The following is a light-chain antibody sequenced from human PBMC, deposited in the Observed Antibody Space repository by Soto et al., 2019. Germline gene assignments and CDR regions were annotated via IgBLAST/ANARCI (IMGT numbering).Light chain of an antibody. Sequence: QSVLTQPASVSGSPGQSITISCTGTSSDVGGYNYVSWYQQHPGKAPKLMIYDVNIRPSGVSNRFSGSKSGNTASLTISGLQAEDEADYYCSSYTSSSVVFGGGTKVTVL. CDR3: SSYTSSSVV. CDR2: DVN. CDR1: SSDVGGYNY. J-gene: IGLJ2*01. V-gene: IGLV2-14*01.